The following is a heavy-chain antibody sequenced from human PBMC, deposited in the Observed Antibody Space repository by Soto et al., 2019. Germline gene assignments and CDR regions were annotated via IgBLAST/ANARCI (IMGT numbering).Heavy chain of an antibody. CDR1: GGSINAYY. CDR3: AKVAVPGGWFDP. Sequence: QVQLQESGPGLVKPSETLSLTCTVSGGSINAYYWSFIRQPPGKGLEWIAYMHYSGTTNYNPSLKSRITTSVDTSNNQFSLRLRSVTAADTAVYYCAKVAVPGGWFDPWGQGTPVTVSS. V-gene: IGHV4-59*01. D-gene: IGHD3-16*01. CDR2: MHYSGTT. J-gene: IGHJ5*02.